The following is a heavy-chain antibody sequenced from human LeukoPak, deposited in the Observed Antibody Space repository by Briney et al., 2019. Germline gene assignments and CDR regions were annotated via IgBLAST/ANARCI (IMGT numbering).Heavy chain of an antibody. CDR1: GFTVSSNY. CDR3: TTALVITSSFWSGYYT. Sequence: GGSLRLSCAASGFTVSSNYMSWVRQAPGKGLEWVAVISYDGSNKYYADSVKGRFTISRDNSKNTLYLQMNSLKTEDTAVYYCTTALVITSSFWSGYYTWGQGTLVTVSS. V-gene: IGHV3-30*03. J-gene: IGHJ4*02. CDR2: ISYDGSNK. D-gene: IGHD3-3*01.